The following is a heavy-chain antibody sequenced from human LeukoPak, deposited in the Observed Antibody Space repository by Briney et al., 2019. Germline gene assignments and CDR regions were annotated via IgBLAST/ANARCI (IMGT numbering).Heavy chain of an antibody. CDR3: ARDRSSGYYGSFDY. CDR2: ISSSSSTI. J-gene: IGHJ4*02. CDR1: GFTFSSYS. D-gene: IGHD3-10*01. Sequence: GGSLRLSCAASGFTFSSYSMNWVRQAPGKGLEWVSYISSSSSTIYYADSVKGRLTISRDNAKNSLYLQMNSLRAEDTAVYYCARDRSSGYYGSFDYWGQGTLVTVSS. V-gene: IGHV3-48*01.